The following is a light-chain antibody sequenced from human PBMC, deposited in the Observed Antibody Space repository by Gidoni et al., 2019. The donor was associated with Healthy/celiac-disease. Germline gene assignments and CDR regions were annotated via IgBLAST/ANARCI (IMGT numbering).Light chain of an antibody. J-gene: IGKJ5*01. Sequence: DLQITQSPSSLSASVGDRVTITCQASQDISNYLNWYQQKQGKDPKLLIYDASNLETGVPSRFSGSGSGREFTLTISSMKREDIATYYGEQYDKLMTFGQGTRLEIK. V-gene: IGKV1-33*01. CDR1: QDISNY. CDR3: EQYDKLMT. CDR2: DAS.